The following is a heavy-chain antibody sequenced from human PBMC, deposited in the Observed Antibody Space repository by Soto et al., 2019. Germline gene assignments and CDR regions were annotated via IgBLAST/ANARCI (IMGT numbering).Heavy chain of an antibody. CDR1: GGSLSGYY. CDR3: ARGWGYSYGYYYYGMDV. V-gene: IGHV4-34*01. CDR2: INHSGST. J-gene: IGHJ6*02. Sequence: QVQLQQWGAGLLKPSETLSLTCAVYGGSLSGYYWSWIRKPPGKGLEWIGAINHSGSTNYNPSLKSRVTISVDTSKNQFSLKLSSVTAADTAVYYCARGWGYSYGYYYYGMDVWGQGTTVTVSS. D-gene: IGHD5-18*01.